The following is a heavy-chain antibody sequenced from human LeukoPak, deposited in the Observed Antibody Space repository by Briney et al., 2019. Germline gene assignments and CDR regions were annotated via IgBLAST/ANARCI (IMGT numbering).Heavy chain of an antibody. V-gene: IGHV3-23*01. CDR3: EKDLGGSGDYRPY. CDR2: ISGSDGST. Sequence: GGSLRLSCAASGFTFSSYAMSWVRQAPGKGLEWVSAISGSDGSTYYADSVKVRFTISRDNSKNTLYLQMNSLSAEDTAVYYCEKDLGGSGDYRPYWGQGSVVTVSS. D-gene: IGHD2-21*02. J-gene: IGHJ4*02. CDR1: GFTFSSYA.